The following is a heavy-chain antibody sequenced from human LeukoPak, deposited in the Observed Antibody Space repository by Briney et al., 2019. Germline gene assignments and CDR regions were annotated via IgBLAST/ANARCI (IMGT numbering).Heavy chain of an antibody. J-gene: IGHJ6*02. CDR3: AGDAVAAHYGMDV. D-gene: IGHD2-15*01. CDR2: ISSSSSYI. CDR1: GFTFSTYS. Sequence: GESLRLSCAASGFTFSTYSMNWLRLAPGKGLEWVSSISSSSSYIYYADSVKGRFTISRDNAKNSLYLQMNSLRAEDTAVYYCAGDAVAAHYGMDVWGQGTTVTVSS. V-gene: IGHV3-21*01.